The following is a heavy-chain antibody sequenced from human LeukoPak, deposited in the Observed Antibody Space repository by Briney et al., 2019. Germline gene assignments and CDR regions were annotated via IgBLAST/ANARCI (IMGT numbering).Heavy chain of an antibody. CDR1: GFTFSSYG. V-gene: IGHV3-23*01. Sequence: PGGSLRLSCAASGFTFSSYGMSWVRQAPGKGLEWVSAISGSGGSTYYADSVKGRFIVSRDNSKNTLYLQMSSLRAGDTAVYYCVRVYYESWGQGTLVTVSS. CDR2: ISGSGGST. J-gene: IGHJ4*02. CDR3: VRVYYES.